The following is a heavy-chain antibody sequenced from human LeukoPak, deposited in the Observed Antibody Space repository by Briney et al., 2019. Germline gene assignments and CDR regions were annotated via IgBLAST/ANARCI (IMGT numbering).Heavy chain of an antibody. V-gene: IGHV3-48*04. CDR1: GFTFSSYS. CDR3: ERTKLSLYYYYGMDV. Sequence: GGSLRLSCAASGFTFSSYSMNWIRQAPGKGLEWVSYISSSSSTIYYADSVKGRFTISRDNAKNSLYLQMNSLRAEDTAVYYCERTKLSLYYYYGMDVWGKGNTVTVS. D-gene: IGHD6-6*01. J-gene: IGHJ6*04. CDR2: ISSSSSTI.